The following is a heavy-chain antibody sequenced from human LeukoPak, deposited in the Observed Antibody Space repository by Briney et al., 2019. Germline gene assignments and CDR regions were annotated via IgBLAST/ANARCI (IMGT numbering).Heavy chain of an antibody. CDR2: IYNIGSV. CDR3: ATNSSGSALDY. CDR1: GASTDRRVSTNSYH. J-gene: IGHJ4*02. V-gene: IGHV4-61*05. D-gene: IGHD3-22*01. Sequence: PSETLSLTCTVSGASTDRRVSTNSYHWSWIRQFPGKGLEWIGNIYNIGSVTYKPSLRSRVTMSIDMSKKQFSLRLTSVTAADTAVYFCATNSSGSALDYWGQGILVTVSS.